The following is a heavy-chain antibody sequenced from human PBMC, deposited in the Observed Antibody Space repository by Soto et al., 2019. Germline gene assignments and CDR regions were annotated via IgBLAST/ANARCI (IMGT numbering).Heavy chain of an antibody. Sequence: QVQLQESGPGLVKPSQTLSLTCTVSGGSISSGGYYWSWIRQHPGKGLEWIGYIYYSGSTYYNPSPKSRVTXXVXTXXNQFSLKLSSVTAADPAVYYCARDQRDYHKTIFDYWGQGTLVTVSS. CDR3: ARDQRDYHKTIFDY. CDR2: IYYSGST. D-gene: IGHD4-17*01. J-gene: IGHJ4*02. V-gene: IGHV4-31*03. CDR1: GGSISSGGYY.